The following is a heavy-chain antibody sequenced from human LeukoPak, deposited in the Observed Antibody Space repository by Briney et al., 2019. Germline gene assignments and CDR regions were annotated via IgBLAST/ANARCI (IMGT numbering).Heavy chain of an antibody. J-gene: IGHJ4*02. Sequence: GGSLRLSXAASGFTFSSYAMHWVRQAPGKGLEYVSAISSNGGSTYYANSVKGRFTISRDNSENTLYLQMGSLRAEDMAVYYCARASDFWSGYFFDYWGQGTLVTVSS. CDR3: ARASDFWSGYFFDY. D-gene: IGHD3-3*01. CDR1: GFTFSSYA. CDR2: ISSNGGST. V-gene: IGHV3-64*01.